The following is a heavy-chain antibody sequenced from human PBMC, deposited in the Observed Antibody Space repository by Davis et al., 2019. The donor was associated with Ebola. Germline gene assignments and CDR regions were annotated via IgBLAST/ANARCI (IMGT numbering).Heavy chain of an antibody. V-gene: IGHV3-23*01. CDR2: ISGSGGST. D-gene: IGHD4-17*01. CDR1: GFTFSSYA. J-gene: IGHJ4*02. CDR3: TATVTTDY. Sequence: GESLKISCAASGFTFSSYAMSWVRQAPGKGLEWVSAISGSGGSTYYADSVKGRFTISRDDSKNTAYLQMNSLKTEDTAVYYCTATVTTDYWGQGTLVTVSS.